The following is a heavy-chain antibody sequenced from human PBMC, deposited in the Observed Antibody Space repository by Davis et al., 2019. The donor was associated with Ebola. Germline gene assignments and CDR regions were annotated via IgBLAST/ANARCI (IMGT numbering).Heavy chain of an antibody. CDR1: GFTFSSYT. D-gene: IGHD1-26*01. J-gene: IGHJ4*02. V-gene: IGHV3-23*01. CDR3: ARAWGGSYTLGGNWIDS. CDR2: ISGGGGST. Sequence: PGGSLRLSCAASGFTFSSYTMTWVRQVPGKGLEWISTISGGGGSTYSADSVKGRFTISRDNSKNTLYLQMRSLRAEDTAIYYCARAWGGSYTLGGNWIDSWGRGTLVTVSS.